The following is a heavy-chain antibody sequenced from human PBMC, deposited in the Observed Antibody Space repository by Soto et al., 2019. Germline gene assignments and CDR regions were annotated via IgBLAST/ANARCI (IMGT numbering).Heavy chain of an antibody. D-gene: IGHD2-15*01. V-gene: IGHV1-69*13. CDR2: IIPIFGTA. CDR3: ARESRYCSGGSCYFLPRIDY. Sequence: SVKVSCRAYGGTFSSYAISWVRQAPGQGLEWMGGIIPIFGTANYAQKFQGRVTITADESTSTAYMELSSLRSEDTAVYYCARESRYCSGGSCYFLPRIDYCGQ. J-gene: IGHJ4*01. CDR1: GGTFSSYA.